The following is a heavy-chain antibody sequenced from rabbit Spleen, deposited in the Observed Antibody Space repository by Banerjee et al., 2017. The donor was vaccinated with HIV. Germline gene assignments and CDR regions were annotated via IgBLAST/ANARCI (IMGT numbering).Heavy chain of an antibody. Sequence: QEQLVESGGGLVQPEGSLTLTCTASGFSFSSSYYMCWVRQAPGKGLEWIGCIYTGSVNTYYASWVNGRFTISKPSSTTVTLQMTSLTAADTASYFCARAHYNGGNWALWGQGTLVTVS. J-gene: IGHJ3*01. V-gene: IGHV1S45*01. CDR3: ARAHYNGGNWAL. CDR1: GFSFSSSYY. CDR2: IYTGSVNT. D-gene: IGHD1-1*01.